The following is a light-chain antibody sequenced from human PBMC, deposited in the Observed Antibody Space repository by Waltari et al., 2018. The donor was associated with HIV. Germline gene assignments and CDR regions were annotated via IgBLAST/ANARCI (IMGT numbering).Light chain of an antibody. CDR1: ELGDNY. CDR2: QDN. V-gene: IGLV3-1*01. Sequence: SYVVTQPPSVAVSPGQTATITGAGDELGDNYPCWYQPKPGQSPLLVIYQDNKRPSGIPERFSGSSSGHTATLTISGTLPMDEADYYCQAWGSTTSGVFGRGTRLTVL. J-gene: IGLJ3*02. CDR3: QAWGSTTSGV.